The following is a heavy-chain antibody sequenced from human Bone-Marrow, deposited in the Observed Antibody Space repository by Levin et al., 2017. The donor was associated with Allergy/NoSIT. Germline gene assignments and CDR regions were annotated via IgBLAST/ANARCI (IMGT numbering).Heavy chain of an antibody. J-gene: IGHJ4*02. CDR1: GFMFDNYG. V-gene: IGHV3-30*03. CDR2: ISPEGNTK. CDR3: ARGGAYTYGFGDY. D-gene: IGHD5-18*01. Sequence: GESLKISCAASGFMFDNYGMHWVRQAPGKGLDWVAVISPEGNTKYHVDSVEGRFTISRDNSKSTLFLQMNTLRPEDAGVYYCARGGAYTYGFGDYWGQGILVTVSS.